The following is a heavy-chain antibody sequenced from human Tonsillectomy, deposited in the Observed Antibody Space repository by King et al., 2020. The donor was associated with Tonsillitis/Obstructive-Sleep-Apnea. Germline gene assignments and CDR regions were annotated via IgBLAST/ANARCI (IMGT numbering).Heavy chain of an antibody. Sequence: VQLVESGGGVVQPGRSLRLSCAASGFIFSNYGMHWVRQAPGKGLEWVAVISYDGSNRYYADSVKGRFTTSRDNSKDTLYLQMNSMRDEDTAVYYCAKGKFYAHTTLVAWGEGTLVTVSS. CDR2: ISYDGSNR. CDR3: AKGKFYAHTTLVA. V-gene: IGHV3-30*18. D-gene: IGHD1-1*01. J-gene: IGHJ5*02. CDR1: GFIFSNYG.